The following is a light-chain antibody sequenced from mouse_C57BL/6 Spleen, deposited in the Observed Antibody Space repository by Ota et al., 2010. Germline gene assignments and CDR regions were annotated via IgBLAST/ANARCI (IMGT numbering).Light chain of an antibody. J-gene: IGKJ4*01. CDR1: SSVSY. CDR2: STS. V-gene: IGKV4-57*01. Sequence: QIVLTQSPAIMSASPGEKVTITCSASSSVSYMHWFQQKPGTSPKLWIYSTSNLASGVPVRFSGSASGTSYSLTISRMEAEDAATYYCQQRSSYPFTFGSGTKLEIK. CDR3: QQRSSYPFT.